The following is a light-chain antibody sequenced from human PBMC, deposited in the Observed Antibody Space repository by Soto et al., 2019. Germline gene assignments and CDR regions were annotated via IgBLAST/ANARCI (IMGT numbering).Light chain of an antibody. CDR1: QSVSTY. Sequence: EIVLTQSPATLSLSPGERATLSCRASQSVSTYLAWYQQKPGQAPRLLIYDASNRATDVPARFSGSGSGTDFTLTISSLEPGDFAVYYCQQRSFWPLTFGGGTKVEI. J-gene: IGKJ4*01. CDR2: DAS. V-gene: IGKV3-11*01. CDR3: QQRSFWPLT.